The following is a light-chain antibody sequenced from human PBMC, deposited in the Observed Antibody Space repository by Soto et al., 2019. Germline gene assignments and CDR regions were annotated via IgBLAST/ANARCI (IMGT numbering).Light chain of an antibody. CDR2: EVT. V-gene: IGLV2-14*01. J-gene: IGLJ1*01. Sequence: QSVLTQPASVSGSPGQSIAISCTGTRSDLGAYNYVSWYQQHPGKAPKLMISEVTNRPSGVSDRFSGSKSGNTASLTISGLQAEDEADYYCSSFTSRFTFVFGTGTKVTVL. CDR1: RSDLGAYNY. CDR3: SSFTSRFTFV.